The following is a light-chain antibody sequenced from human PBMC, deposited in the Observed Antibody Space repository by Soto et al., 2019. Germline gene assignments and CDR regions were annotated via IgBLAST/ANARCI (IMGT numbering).Light chain of an antibody. CDR3: QQYGSSPLT. Sequence: ETVLTQSPGTLSLSPGERASLSCRASQSISGRYLAWYQQKPGQAPRLLIYDASSRATGILDRFSGSGSGTDFILTISRLEPEDFAVYYCQQYGSSPLTFGGGTKVEIK. CDR2: DAS. J-gene: IGKJ4*01. V-gene: IGKV3-20*01. CDR1: QSISGRY.